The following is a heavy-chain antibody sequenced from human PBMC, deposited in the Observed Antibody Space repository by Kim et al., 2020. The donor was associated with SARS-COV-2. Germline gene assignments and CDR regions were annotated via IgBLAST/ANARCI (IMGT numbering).Heavy chain of an antibody. D-gene: IGHD3-3*01. J-gene: IGHJ6*02. CDR2: IYYSGST. CDR1: GGSISSGGYY. V-gene: IGHV4-31*03. Sequence: SETLSLTCTFSGGSISSGGYYWSWIRQHPGKGLEWIGYIYYSGSTYYNPSLKSRVTISVDTSKNQFSLKLSSVTAADTAVYYCARGITIFGVVTNGMDVWGQGTTVTVSS. CDR3: ARGITIFGVVTNGMDV.